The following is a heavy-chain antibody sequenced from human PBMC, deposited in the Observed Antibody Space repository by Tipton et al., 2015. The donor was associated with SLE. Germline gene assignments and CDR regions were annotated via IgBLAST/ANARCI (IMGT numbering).Heavy chain of an antibody. V-gene: IGHV3-7*01. D-gene: IGHD3-3*01. CDR1: GLLFRTYW. CDR3: ARDPNLDYDFWSGPYAFDI. J-gene: IGHJ3*02. CDR2: INPDASEK. Sequence: SLRLSCADSGLLFRTYWMSWVRLAPGKGLEWVANINPDASEKYYADSVSGRFAISRDNANNSVYLQMNSLRAEDTAVYYCARDPNLDYDFWSGPYAFDIWGQGTMVTVSS.